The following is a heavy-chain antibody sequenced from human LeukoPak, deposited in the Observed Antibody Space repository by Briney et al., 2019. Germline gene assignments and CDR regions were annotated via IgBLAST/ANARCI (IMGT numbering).Heavy chain of an antibody. CDR3: ARDSPPDY. V-gene: IGHV3-7*01. CDR1: GFAVSNYW. J-gene: IGHJ4*02. Sequence: GGSLRLSCAASGFAVSNYWMSWVRQAPGKGLECVANIKEDGSEKYYVDSVKGRFTISKDSVRHSLYLQMNSLRDEDTAVYYCARDSPPDYWGQGTLVIVSS. CDR2: IKEDGSEK.